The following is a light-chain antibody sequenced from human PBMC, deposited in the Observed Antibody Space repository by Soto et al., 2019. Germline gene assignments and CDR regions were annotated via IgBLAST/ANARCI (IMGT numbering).Light chain of an antibody. CDR3: TSYAGGNNV. CDR2: EVN. J-gene: IGLJ1*01. V-gene: IGLV2-8*01. CDR1: SSDVGGYNY. Sequence: QSALTQPPSASGSPGQSVTISCTGTSSDVGGYNYVSWYQRHPGKVPKLMIYEVNKRPSGVPDRFSGSKSGNTASLTVSGLQAEDEADYYCTSYAGGNNVFGTGTKVTVL.